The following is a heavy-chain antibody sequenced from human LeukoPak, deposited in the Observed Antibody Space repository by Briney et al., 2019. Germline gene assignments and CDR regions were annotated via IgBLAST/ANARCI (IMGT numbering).Heavy chain of an antibody. D-gene: IGHD3-16*01. J-gene: IGHJ4*02. V-gene: IGHV3-23*01. Sequence: WLRHLPGKGLEWVSGISGRGGSTFYADSVKGRFTVSRDNSKNTLYLQMNSLRAEDTAISFCAKDYDNSYFNYFDYWGQGTLVNVSS. CDR2: ISGRGGST. CDR3: AKDYDNSYFNYFDY.